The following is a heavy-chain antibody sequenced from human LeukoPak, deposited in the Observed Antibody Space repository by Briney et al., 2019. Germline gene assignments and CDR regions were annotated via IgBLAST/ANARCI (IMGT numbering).Heavy chain of an antibody. V-gene: IGHV1-2*02. CDR2: INPNSGGT. CDR1: GYTFTGYY. Sequence: GSVKVSCKASGYTFTGYYMHWVRQAPGQGLEWMGWINPNSGGTNYAQNLQARVTMTTDTSASTAYMELRILRSDDTAVYYCARGGRWELPRPYAFDIWGQGTMVTVSS. CDR3: ARGGRWELPRPYAFDI. J-gene: IGHJ3*02. D-gene: IGHD1-26*01.